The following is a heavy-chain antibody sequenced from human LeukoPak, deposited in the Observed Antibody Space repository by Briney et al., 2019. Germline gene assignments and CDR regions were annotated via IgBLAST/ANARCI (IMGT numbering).Heavy chain of an antibody. J-gene: IGHJ4*02. D-gene: IGHD5-24*01. CDR3: AKTGGRDGYGFDS. Sequence: GGSLGLSCAASGFTFSSHGMHWVRQVPGKGLEWVAVVRYDGSDKYYADSVKGRFTISRDNSKNTLYLQMNSLRAEDTALYYCAKTGGRDGYGFDSWGQGTLVTVSP. V-gene: IGHV3-30*02. CDR1: GFTFSSHG. CDR2: VRYDGSDK.